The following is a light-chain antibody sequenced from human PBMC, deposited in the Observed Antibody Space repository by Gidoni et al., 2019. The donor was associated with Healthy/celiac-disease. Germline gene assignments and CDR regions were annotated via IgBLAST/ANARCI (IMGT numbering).Light chain of an antibody. CDR2: AAS. J-gene: IGKJ1*01. CDR1: QSISSY. CDR3: QQSYSTPRT. Sequence: DSQMTQSPSSLSASVGDRVTITCRASQSISSYLNWYQQKPGKAPKLLIYAASSLQSGVPSRFSGSRSGTDFTLTISSQQPEDFATYYCQQSYSTPRTFGQGTKVEIK. V-gene: IGKV1-39*01.